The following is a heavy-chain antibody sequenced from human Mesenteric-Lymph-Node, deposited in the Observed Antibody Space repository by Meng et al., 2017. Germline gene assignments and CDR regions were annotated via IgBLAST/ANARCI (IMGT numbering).Heavy chain of an antibody. CDR2: ISPGDSDT. D-gene: IGHD6-19*01. V-gene: IGHV5-51*01. CDR3: ARQAAVAGPGIDY. CDR1: GYSFTSYW. J-gene: IGHJ4*02. Sequence: ESLKISCTGSGYSFTSYWIGWVRQVPGKGLDWMAIISPGDSDTRYSPSFQGQVTISVDKSISTAYLQWNSLKASDTAMYYCARQAAVAGPGIDYWGQGTLVTVSS.